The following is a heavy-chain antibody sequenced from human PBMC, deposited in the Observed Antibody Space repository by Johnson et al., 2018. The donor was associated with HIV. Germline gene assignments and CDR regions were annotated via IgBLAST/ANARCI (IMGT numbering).Heavy chain of an antibody. Sequence: EVQLVESGGGLVQPGGSLRLSCAAFGFTFSSYAMNWVRQAPGKGLEWVSAISGSDGSTYYEDSVRGRFTISRDNSKNTLYLQMNSLRAEDTAVYYCAKDRSMDDAFDVWGQGTMVTVSS. D-gene: IGHD1-26*01. CDR2: ISGSDGST. CDR1: GFTFSSYA. J-gene: IGHJ3*01. V-gene: IGHV3-23*04. CDR3: AKDRSMDDAFDV.